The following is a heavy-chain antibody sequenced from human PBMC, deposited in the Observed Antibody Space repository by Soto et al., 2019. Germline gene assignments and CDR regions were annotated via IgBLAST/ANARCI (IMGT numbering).Heavy chain of an antibody. CDR2: IIHIFGTA. D-gene: IGHD4-17*01. V-gene: IGHV1-69*06. Sequence: QVQLVQSGAEVKKPGSSVKVSCKASGGTFSSYAISWVRQAPGQGLEWMGGIIHIFGTANYAQKFQGRVTITADKSTSKAYMELSSLRAEDTAVYYCARYFGGMTTVTMRYWYCDLWGRGTLVTVSS. CDR1: GGTFSSYA. J-gene: IGHJ2*01. CDR3: ARYFGGMTTVTMRYWYCDL.